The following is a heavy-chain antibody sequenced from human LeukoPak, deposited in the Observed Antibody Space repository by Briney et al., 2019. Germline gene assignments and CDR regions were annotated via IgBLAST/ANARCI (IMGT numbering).Heavy chain of an antibody. V-gene: IGHV4-38-2*02. CDR1: GYSISSGYY. J-gene: IGHJ3*02. Sequence: ASETLSLTCTVSGYSISSGYYWGWTRQPPGKALEWIGNIFYSGSTYYSPSLKSRVTISLDTSRNQFSLKLNSVTAADTAVYYCAKSNGYGLIDIWGQGTMVTVSP. CDR2: IFYSGST. D-gene: IGHD3-22*01. CDR3: AKSNGYGLIDI.